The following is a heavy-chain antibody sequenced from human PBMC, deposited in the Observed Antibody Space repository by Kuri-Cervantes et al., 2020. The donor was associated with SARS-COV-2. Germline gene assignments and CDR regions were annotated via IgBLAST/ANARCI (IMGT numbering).Heavy chain of an antibody. D-gene: IGHD3-3*01. Sequence: GESLKISCAASGFTFSSYAMHWVRQAPGKGLEWVAVISYDGSNKYYADSVKGRFTISRDNSKNTLCLQMNSLRAEDTAVYYCASQLLEVFDYWGQGTLVTVSS. J-gene: IGHJ4*02. V-gene: IGHV3-30-3*01. CDR2: ISYDGSNK. CDR1: GFTFSSYA. CDR3: ASQLLEVFDY.